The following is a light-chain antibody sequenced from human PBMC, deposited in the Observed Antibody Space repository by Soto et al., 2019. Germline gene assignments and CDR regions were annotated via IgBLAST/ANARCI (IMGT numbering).Light chain of an antibody. Sequence: QSALTQPRSVSGSPGQSVTISCTGTSSDVGGHNLVSWYQQHPGKAPKLVIYDVSKWPSGVPDRFFGSKSGNTASLTISGLQAEDEADYYCCSYAGSSLWVFGVGTKLTVL. CDR2: DVS. J-gene: IGLJ3*02. CDR1: SSDVGGHNL. V-gene: IGLV2-11*01. CDR3: CSYAGSSLWV.